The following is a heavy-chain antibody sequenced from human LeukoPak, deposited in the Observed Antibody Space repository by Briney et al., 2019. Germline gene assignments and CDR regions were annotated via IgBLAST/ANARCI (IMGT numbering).Heavy chain of an antibody. V-gene: IGHV4-61*02. CDR2: IYTSGST. J-gene: IGHJ2*01. D-gene: IGHD6-6*01. CDR1: GGSISSGSYY. Sequence: SQTLSLTCTVSGGSISSGSYYWSWIRQPAGKGLEWIGRIYTSGSTNYNPSLKSRVTISVDTSKDQFSLKLSSVTAADTAVYYCASGLPSSSSGYWYSDLWGRGTLVTVSS. CDR3: ASGLPSSSSGYWYSDL.